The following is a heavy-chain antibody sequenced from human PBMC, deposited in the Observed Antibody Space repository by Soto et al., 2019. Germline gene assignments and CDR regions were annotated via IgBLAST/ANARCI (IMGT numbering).Heavy chain of an antibody. V-gene: IGHV4-34*01. D-gene: IGHD3-22*01. CDR2: IYYSGST. J-gene: IGHJ4*02. CDR1: GGSFSGYY. CDR3: LRQSYDSSDYFAY. Sequence: SETLSLTCAVYGGSFSGYYWSWIRQPPGKGLEWIGSIYYSGSTYYNPSLKSRVTISIDTSRIHFSLKLISVTAADTAVYFCLRQSYDSSDYFAYWGQGTLVTVSS.